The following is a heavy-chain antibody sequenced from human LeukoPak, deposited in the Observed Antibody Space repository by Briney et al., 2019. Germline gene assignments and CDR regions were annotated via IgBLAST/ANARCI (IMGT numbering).Heavy chain of an antibody. CDR3: ARKGDYDGRGLYYFFDY. Sequence: GGSLRLSCAASGFTFRSYWMSWVRQAPGKGVEWVANIKQDGSEKYYVDSVKGRFTISRDNAKNSLSLQMNSLRAEDTAVYYCARKGDYDGRGLYYFFDYWGRGTLVTVSS. CDR2: IKQDGSEK. D-gene: IGHD3-22*01. CDR1: GFTFRSYW. V-gene: IGHV3-7*04. J-gene: IGHJ4*02.